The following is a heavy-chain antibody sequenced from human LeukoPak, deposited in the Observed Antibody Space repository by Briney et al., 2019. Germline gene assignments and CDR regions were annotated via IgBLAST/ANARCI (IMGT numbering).Heavy chain of an antibody. CDR1: GGSFSGYY. V-gene: IGHV4-34*01. J-gene: IGHJ5*02. Sequence: SETLSLTCAVYGGSFSGYYWSWIRQPPGKGLEWIGEITHRGSTNYNPSLKSRVTISVDTSKNQFSLKLNPVTAADTAVYYCARYDIVATNWFDPWGQGTLVTVS. CDR3: ARYDIVATNWFDP. D-gene: IGHD5-12*01. CDR2: ITHRGST.